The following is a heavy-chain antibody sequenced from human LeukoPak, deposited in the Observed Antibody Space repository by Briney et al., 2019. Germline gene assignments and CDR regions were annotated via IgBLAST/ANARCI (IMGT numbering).Heavy chain of an antibody. CDR3: ARLRVATTVG. V-gene: IGHV4-39*02. CDR2: IHYSGGT. Sequence: PSETLSLTCTVSGGSISSSSYYWGWIRQPPGKGLEWIGSIHYSGGTYYNPSLKSRVTISVDTSKNHFSLKVSFVTAADTAVYYCARLRVATTVGRGQGTLVTVSS. D-gene: IGHD5-12*01. CDR1: GGSISSSSYY. J-gene: IGHJ4*02.